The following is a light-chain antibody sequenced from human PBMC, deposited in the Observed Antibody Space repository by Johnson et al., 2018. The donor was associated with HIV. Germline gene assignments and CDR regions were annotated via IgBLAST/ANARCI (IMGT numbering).Light chain of an antibody. CDR1: SSNIGNNY. J-gene: IGLJ1*01. CDR2: ENN. Sequence: QSVLTQPPSVSAAPGQKVTISCSGSSSNIGNNYVSWYQQLPGTAPKLLIHENNKRPSGIPYRISGSKSGTSATLAITGLQTGDEADYYCGTWDSSLSAGGVFGTGTKVTVL. CDR3: GTWDSSLSAGGV. V-gene: IGLV1-51*02.